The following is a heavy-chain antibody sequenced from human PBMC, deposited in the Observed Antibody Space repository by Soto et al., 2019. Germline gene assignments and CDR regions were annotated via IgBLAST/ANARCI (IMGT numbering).Heavy chain of an antibody. CDR1: GYTFTSYW. CDR3: ARHHRYHTVAAGTPSYYYHMDV. V-gene: IGHV5-10-1*01. J-gene: IGHJ6*03. D-gene: IGHD6-25*01. CDR2: IDPSDSYT. Sequence: PGESLKISCKGSGYTFTSYWISWMRQMPGKGLEWVGRIDPSDSYTNYSQSLQGHVTISADKSISTAYLQWSSLKASDAAKYFCARHHRYHTVAAGTPSYYYHMDVWGQGTTVTVSS.